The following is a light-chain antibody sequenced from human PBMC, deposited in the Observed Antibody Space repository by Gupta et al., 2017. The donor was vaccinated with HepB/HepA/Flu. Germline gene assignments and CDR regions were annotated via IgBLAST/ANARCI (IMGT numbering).Light chain of an antibody. CDR3: CSAAGTGSIYI. V-gene: IGLV2-23*02. Sequence: SALTQPASVSGSPGQSITISCPGTISDVGSTNLVSWFQHHPAKVPNLLIYEFSKRHSAVSNSFSASKSDNTASLTTAGLQAEEEADYYCCSAAGTGSIYIFGGGTKLTVL. CDR1: ISDVGSTNL. CDR2: EFS. J-gene: IGLJ2*01.